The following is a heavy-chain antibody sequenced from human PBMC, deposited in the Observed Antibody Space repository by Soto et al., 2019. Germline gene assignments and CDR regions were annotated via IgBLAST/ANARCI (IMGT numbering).Heavy chain of an antibody. D-gene: IGHD2-2*01. V-gene: IGHV1-2*02. Sequence: GQGLEWMGWIHPKSGDTQYAQRFQGRVTMTRDTSFNLVNMDLSGLTADDAAVYSCARDTRGTRGFDEMDIWGQGT. CDR3: ARDTRGTRGFDEMDI. CDR2: IHPKSGDT. J-gene: IGHJ6*02.